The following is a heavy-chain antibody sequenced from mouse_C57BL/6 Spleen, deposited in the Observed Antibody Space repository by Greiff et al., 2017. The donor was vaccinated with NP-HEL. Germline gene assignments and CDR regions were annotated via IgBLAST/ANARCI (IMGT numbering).Heavy chain of an antibody. CDR3: ARGKVYYYGSSHWYFDV. Sequence: EVNVVESGGGLVKPGGSLKLSCAASGFTFSSYATSWVRQTPEKRLEWVATISDGGSYTYYPDNVKGRFTISRDNAKNNLYLQMSHLKSEDTAMYYCARGKVYYYGSSHWYFDVWGTGTTVTVSS. CDR1: GFTFSSYA. CDR2: ISDGGSYT. V-gene: IGHV5-4*03. J-gene: IGHJ1*03. D-gene: IGHD1-1*01.